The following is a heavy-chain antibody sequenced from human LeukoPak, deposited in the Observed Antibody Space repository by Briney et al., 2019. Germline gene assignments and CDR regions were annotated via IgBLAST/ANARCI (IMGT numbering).Heavy chain of an antibody. Sequence: GESLKISCKGSGYSFTSYWISWVRQMPGKGLEWMGTIDPSDSYTNYSPSFQGHVTISADKPISTAYLQWSSLKASDTAMYYCARHVEAVTAWDYWGQGTLVTVSS. CDR1: GYSFTSYW. V-gene: IGHV5-10-1*01. D-gene: IGHD2-21*02. CDR3: ARHVEAVTAWDY. CDR2: IDPSDSYT. J-gene: IGHJ4*02.